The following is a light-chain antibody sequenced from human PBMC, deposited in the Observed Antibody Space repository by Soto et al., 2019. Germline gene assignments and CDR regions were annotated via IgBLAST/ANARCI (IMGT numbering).Light chain of an antibody. CDR3: QQYGSIPWT. CDR2: DAS. CDR1: ESVVSNY. J-gene: IGKJ1*01. Sequence: EIVMTQSPATLSVSPGERATLYFSATESVVSNYLAWYQLRPGQAPRLLIYDASSRATGIPDRFSGSGSGTDFTLTISRLEPEDFAVYYCQQYGSIPWTFGQGTKVDI. V-gene: IGKV3-20*01.